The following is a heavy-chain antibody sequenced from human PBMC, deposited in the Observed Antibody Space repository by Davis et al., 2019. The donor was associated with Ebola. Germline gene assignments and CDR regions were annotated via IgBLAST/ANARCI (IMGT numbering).Heavy chain of an antibody. Sequence: SETLSLTCAVYGGSFSGYYWSWIRQPPGKGLEWIGEINHSGSTNYNPSLKSRVTISVDTSKNQFPLKLSSVTAADTAVYYCARGKGVLWFGELLYQLGYYYGMDVWGKGTTVTVSS. CDR2: INHSGST. D-gene: IGHD3-10*01. CDR3: ARGKGVLWFGELLYQLGYYYGMDV. J-gene: IGHJ6*04. CDR1: GGSFSGYY. V-gene: IGHV4-34*01.